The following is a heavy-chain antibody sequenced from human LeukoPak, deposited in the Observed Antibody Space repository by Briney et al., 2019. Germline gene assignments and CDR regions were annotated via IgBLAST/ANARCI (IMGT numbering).Heavy chain of an antibody. CDR2: IYYSGST. CDR3: ARVVTQGYFDY. D-gene: IGHD4-23*01. J-gene: IGHJ4*02. V-gene: IGHV4-30-4*08. CDR1: GGSISSGDYY. Sequence: SETLSLTCTVSGGSISSGDYYWSWIRQPLGKGLEWIGYIYYSGSTYYNPSLKSRVTISVDTSENQFSLKLSSVTAADTAVYYCARVVTQGYFDYWGQGTLVTVSS.